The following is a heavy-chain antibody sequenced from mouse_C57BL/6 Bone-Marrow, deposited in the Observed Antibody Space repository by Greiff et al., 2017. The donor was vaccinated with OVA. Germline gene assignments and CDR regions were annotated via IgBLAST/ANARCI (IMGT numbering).Heavy chain of an antibody. J-gene: IGHJ2*01. CDR3: ARHGITTHYYFDY. D-gene: IGHD2-4*01. V-gene: IGHV5-6*01. CDR1: GFTFSSYG. CDR2: ISSGGSYT. Sequence: EVQLVESGGDLVKPGGSLKLSCAASGFTFSSYGMSWVRQTPDKRLEWVATISSGGSYTYYPDSVKGRFTISRDNAKNTLYLQMSSLKSEDTAMYYCARHGITTHYYFDYWGQGTTLTVSS.